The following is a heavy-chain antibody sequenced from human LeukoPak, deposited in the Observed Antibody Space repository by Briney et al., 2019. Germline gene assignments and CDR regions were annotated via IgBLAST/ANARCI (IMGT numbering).Heavy chain of an antibody. J-gene: IGHJ4*02. CDR1: GGTFSSYG. CDR3: VRDYDTSGPQKNYFDF. Sequence: SVKVSCKASGGTFSSYGIIWVRQAPGQGLVWMGRIIPIFDTPNYAQDFQGRVTFSADKSTSTAYMELTSLKSGDTAVYFCVRDYDTSGPQKNYFDFWGQGTLVTVSS. D-gene: IGHD3-22*01. CDR2: IIPIFDTP. V-gene: IGHV1-69*06.